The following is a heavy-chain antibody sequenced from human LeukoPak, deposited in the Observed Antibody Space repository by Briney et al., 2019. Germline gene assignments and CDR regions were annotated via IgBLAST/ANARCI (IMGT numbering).Heavy chain of an antibody. D-gene: IGHD3-9*01. J-gene: IGHJ3*02. CDR2: IKEDGSQK. CDR3: ARDLGVGNILTGYYDAFDI. V-gene: IGHV3-7*01. CDR1: GFTFSTYW. Sequence: TGGSLRLSCAASGFTFSTYWMTWVRQAPGKRLEWVANIKEDGSQKYFVDSVKGRFTISRDNAKNSLYLQMNSLRAEDTAVYYCARDLGVGNILTGYYDAFDIWGQGTMVTVSS.